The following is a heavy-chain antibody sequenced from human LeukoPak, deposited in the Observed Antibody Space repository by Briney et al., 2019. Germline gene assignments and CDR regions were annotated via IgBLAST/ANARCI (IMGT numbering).Heavy chain of an antibody. CDR1: GYVFINYY. CDR3: ARSVTYNWFDP. Sequence: GASVKVSCKTSGYVFINYYTHWVRLAPGQGLQWMGWINPKSGATNYAQSFQGRVALTTDTSISTAYMELSSLRPDDTAIYFCARSVTYNWFDPWGQGTRVTVSS. V-gene: IGHV1-2*02. J-gene: IGHJ5*02. CDR2: INPKSGAT. D-gene: IGHD2-21*02.